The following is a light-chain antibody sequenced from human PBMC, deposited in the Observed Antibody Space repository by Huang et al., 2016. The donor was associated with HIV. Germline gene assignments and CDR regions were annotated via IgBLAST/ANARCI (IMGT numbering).Light chain of an antibody. CDR3: QQYNDWPPI. V-gene: IGKV3-15*01. Sequence: EIVMTQSPATLSVSPGERVTLSCRASQSISSNLAWYPQHPGQAPRLLIFGAFTRASGIPARFGGSGSGTEFTLTISSLQPEDFAVYYCQQYNDWPPIFGPGTKVDL. J-gene: IGKJ3*01. CDR1: QSISSN. CDR2: GAF.